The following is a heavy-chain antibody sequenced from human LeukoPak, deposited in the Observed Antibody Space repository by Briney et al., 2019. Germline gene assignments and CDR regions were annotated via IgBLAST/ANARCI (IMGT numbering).Heavy chain of an antibody. D-gene: IGHD3-9*01. V-gene: IGHV3-23*01. J-gene: IGHJ3*02. CDR2: ISGSGGST. CDR1: GFTFSSYA. CDR3: AKWYYDILTGRPDAFDI. Sequence: GGSLRLSCAASGFTFSSYAMSWVRQAPGKGLEWVSAISGSGGSTYYADSVKGRFTISRDNSKNTLYLQMNSLRAEDTAVYYCAKWYYDILTGRPDAFDIWGQGTMVTVSS.